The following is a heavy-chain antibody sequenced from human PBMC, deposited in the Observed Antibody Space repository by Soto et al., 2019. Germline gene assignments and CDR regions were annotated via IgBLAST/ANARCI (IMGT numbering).Heavy chain of an antibody. Sequence: SVKVSCKASGGTFSSYAISWVRQAPGQGLEWMGGIIPIFGTANYAQKFQGRVTITADESTSTAYMELSSLRSEDTAVYYCAREDCGGDCYPAAYNWFDPWGQGTLVTV. J-gene: IGHJ5*02. CDR1: GGTFSSYA. D-gene: IGHD2-21*02. CDR2: IIPIFGTA. CDR3: AREDCGGDCYPAAYNWFDP. V-gene: IGHV1-69*13.